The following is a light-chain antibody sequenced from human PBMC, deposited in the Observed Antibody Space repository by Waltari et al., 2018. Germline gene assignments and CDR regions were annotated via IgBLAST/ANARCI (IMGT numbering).Light chain of an antibody. Sequence: QSVLTQPPSASGTPGQRVTVSCSGSISNIGSNVVNWYQQVPVTAPKLLIYSNNFRPSGVPDRFSGSKSGTSASLAISGLQSEDEADYYCVTWDDSLIDYVFGTGTKVTV. CDR1: ISNIGSNV. CDR3: VTWDDSLIDYV. J-gene: IGLJ1*01. CDR2: SNN. V-gene: IGLV1-44*01.